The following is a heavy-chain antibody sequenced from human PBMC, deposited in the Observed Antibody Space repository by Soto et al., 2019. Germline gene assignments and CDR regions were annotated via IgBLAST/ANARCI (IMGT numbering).Heavy chain of an antibody. J-gene: IGHJ6*02. D-gene: IGHD6-13*01. V-gene: IGHV1-2*02. CDR3: ARSAGSSWFDYYYYGMDV. CDR2: IIPKSGGT. Sequence: ASVKVSCKASGYTFINYYMHWVRQAPGHGFEWMGGIIPKSGGTNYAQKFQGRVTMTRDTSISTAYMELSRLRSDDTAVYYCARSAGSSWFDYYYYGMDVWGQGTTVTVSS. CDR1: GYTFINYY.